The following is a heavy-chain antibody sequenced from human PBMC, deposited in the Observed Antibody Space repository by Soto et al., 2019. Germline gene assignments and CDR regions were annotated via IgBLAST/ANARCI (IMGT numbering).Heavy chain of an antibody. CDR3: ARDYRIAAAGNDAFDI. V-gene: IGHV1-69*13. CDR2: IIPIFGTA. J-gene: IGHJ3*02. CDR1: GGTFSSYA. D-gene: IGHD6-13*01. Sequence: SVKVSCKASGGTFSSYAISWVRQAPGQGLEWMGGIIPIFGTANYAQKFQGRVTITADESTSTAYMELSSLRSEDTAVYYCARDYRIAAAGNDAFDIWGQGTMVTVSS.